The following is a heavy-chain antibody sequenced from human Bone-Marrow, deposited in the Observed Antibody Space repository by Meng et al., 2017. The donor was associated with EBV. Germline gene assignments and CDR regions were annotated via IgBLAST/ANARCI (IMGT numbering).Heavy chain of an antibody. Sequence: GQLVQSAAEVKKPGSSVKVSCKASGGPFRNYAISWVRQAPGQGLEWLGGFLPTLGAPNYAQKFHGRVSTTADESTSTHYMDLSSLRSEDTAMYYCASESGRGYTPDYWGQGTLVTVSS. CDR2: FLPTLGAP. J-gene: IGHJ4*02. V-gene: IGHV1-69*01. D-gene: IGHD3-10*01. CDR1: GGPFRNYA. CDR3: ASESGRGYTPDY.